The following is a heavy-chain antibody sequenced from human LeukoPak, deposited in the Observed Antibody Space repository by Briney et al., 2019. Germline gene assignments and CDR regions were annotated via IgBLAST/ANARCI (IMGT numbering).Heavy chain of an antibody. J-gene: IGHJ4*02. Sequence: SVKVSCKASGGTFSSYAISWARQAPGQGLGWMGGIIPIFGTANYAQKFQGRVTITTDESTSTAYMELSSLRSEDTAVYYCASTNWNYVYFDYWGQGTLVTVSS. CDR2: IIPIFGTA. CDR1: GGTFSSYA. V-gene: IGHV1-69*05. D-gene: IGHD1-7*01. CDR3: ASTNWNYVYFDY.